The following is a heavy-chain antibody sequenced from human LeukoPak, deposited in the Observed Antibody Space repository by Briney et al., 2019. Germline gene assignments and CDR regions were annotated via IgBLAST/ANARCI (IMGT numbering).Heavy chain of an antibody. D-gene: IGHD1-1*01. CDR2: INPDSGGT. Sequence: ASVKVSCKASGYTFTGYYMHWVRQAPGQGLEWMGWINPDSGGTNYAQKIQGRVTMTRDTSISTAYMELSRLRSDDTAVYYCARFGGTNRDSTTYRGQGTLVTVSS. V-gene: IGHV1-2*02. CDR1: GYTFTGYY. J-gene: IGHJ4*02. CDR3: ARFGGTNRDSTTY.